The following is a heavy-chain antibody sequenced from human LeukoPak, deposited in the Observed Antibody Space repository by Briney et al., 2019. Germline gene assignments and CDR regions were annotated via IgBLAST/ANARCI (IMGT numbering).Heavy chain of an antibody. J-gene: IGHJ4*02. CDR1: GFMVGHKY. CDR2: IYAGGNT. Sequence: GGSLRLSCAASGFMVGHKYMSCVRQAPGKGLEWLSIIYAGGNTYSADSVKGRFTISRDNSKNTLYLQTNSLRAEDTAVYYCAKDLLPFYDSSGYYPGYWGQGTLVTVSS. D-gene: IGHD3-22*01. CDR3: AKDLLPFYDSSGYYPGY. V-gene: IGHV3-66*01.